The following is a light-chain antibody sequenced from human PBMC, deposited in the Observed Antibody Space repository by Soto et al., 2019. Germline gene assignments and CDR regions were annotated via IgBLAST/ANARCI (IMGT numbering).Light chain of an antibody. CDR1: QSISRD. J-gene: IGKJ1*01. V-gene: IGKV1-39*01. CDR3: QQSYSTPPWT. CDR2: AAS. Sequence: DIQMTQSPSSLSASVGDRVTITCRASQSISRDLNWYQQKPGKAPKLLIYAASSLQSGVPSRFSGSGSGTDFPLTISSLQPEDFATYYCQQSYSTPPWTFGQGTKVEIK.